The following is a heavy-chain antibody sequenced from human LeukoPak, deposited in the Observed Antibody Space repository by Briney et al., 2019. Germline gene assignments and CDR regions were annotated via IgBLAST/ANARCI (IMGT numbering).Heavy chain of an antibody. CDR1: GFTFDDYA. CDR2: ISWNSGSI. CDR3: AKGGYYYDSSGYYAQYFQH. Sequence: PGRSLRLSCAASGFTFDDYAMHWVRQAPGKGLEWVSGISWNSGSIGYADSVKGRFTISRDNAKNSLCLQMNSLRAEDTALYYCAKGGYYYDSSGYYAQYFQHWGQGTLVTVSS. D-gene: IGHD3-22*01. V-gene: IGHV3-9*01. J-gene: IGHJ1*01.